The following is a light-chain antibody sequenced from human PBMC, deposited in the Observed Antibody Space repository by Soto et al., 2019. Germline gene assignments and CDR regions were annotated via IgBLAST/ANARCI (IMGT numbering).Light chain of an antibody. CDR2: GAS. CDR1: QSVSSN. J-gene: IGKJ1*01. V-gene: IGKV3-15*01. CDR3: QQYNNRPPL. Sequence: EIVMTQSPATLSVSPGERVSLSCRASQSVSSNLAWYQQTTGQPPRILIHGASTRDTGIPARFSGSGSGTEFTLTISRLQSEDFPVYYCQQYNNRPPLFGQGTKVDIK.